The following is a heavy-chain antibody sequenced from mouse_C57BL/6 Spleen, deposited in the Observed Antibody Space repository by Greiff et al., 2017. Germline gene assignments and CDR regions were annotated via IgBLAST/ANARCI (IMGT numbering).Heavy chain of an antibody. V-gene: IGHV1-76*01. CDR2: IYPGSGNT. D-gene: IGHD1-1*01. CDR1: GYTFTDYY. CDR3: ARRYYGSRNYWYFDV. J-gene: IGHJ1*03. Sequence: QVQLKESGAELVRPGASVKLSCKASGYTFTDYYINWVKQRPGQGLEWIARIYPGSGNTYYNEKFKGKATLTAEKSSSTAYMQISSLTSEDSAVYFCARRYYGSRNYWYFDVWGTGTTVTVSS.